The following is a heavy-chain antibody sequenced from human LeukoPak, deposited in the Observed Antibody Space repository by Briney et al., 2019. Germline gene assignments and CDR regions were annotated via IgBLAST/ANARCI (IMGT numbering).Heavy chain of an antibody. CDR3: VKDRIFTAGAGAFDI. CDR1: GFTFSSYA. J-gene: IGHJ3*02. V-gene: IGHV3-23*01. CDR2: ITAGGDYT. D-gene: IGHD6-13*01. Sequence: PGGSLRLSCAASGFTFSSYAMTWVRQAPGKGLEWVSTITAGGDYTYYADSVKGRFTISRDNSKNTLYLQMNSLRDEDTAVYYCVKDRIFTAGAGAFDIWGQGTMVTLSS.